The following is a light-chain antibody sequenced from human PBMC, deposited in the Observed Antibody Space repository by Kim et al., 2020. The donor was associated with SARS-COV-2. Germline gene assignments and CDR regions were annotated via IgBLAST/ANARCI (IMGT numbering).Light chain of an antibody. V-gene: IGLV2-14*03. Sequence: AFTISSTGTNSDVGGYNSVSWYQPHPGKAPNLIIYDVSNRPSGVSNRFSGSKSGNTASLTISGLQAEDEDDYYCSSYTSSSTLVFGGGTQLTVL. J-gene: IGLJ3*02. CDR2: DVS. CDR1: NSDVGGYNS. CDR3: SSYTSSSTLV.